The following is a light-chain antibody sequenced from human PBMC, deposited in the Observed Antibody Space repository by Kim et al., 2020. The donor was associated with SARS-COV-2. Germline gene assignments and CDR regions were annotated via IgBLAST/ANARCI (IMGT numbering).Light chain of an antibody. CDR3: SSYSATNDSYV. CDR1: TSDVGGYYF. CDR2: DVN. Sequence: QSVTTTCSSTTSDVGGYYFVAWHQQQPGRAPNLLIYDVNKRRSAVANRLSASTSGNTASLIVSGVQAEDEADYYCSSYSATNDSYVFGTGTKVTVL. J-gene: IGLJ1*01. V-gene: IGLV2-8*01.